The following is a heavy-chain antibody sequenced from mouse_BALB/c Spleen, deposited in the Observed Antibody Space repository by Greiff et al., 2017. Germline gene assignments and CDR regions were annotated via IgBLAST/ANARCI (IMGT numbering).Heavy chain of an antibody. CDR2: IYPGDGDT. CDR3: ARGDYGNLFDY. Sequence: VQLQPSGAELVRPGSSVKISCKASGYAFSSYWMNWVKQRPGQGLEWIGQIYPGDGDTNYNGKFKGKATLTADKSSSTAYMQLSSLTSEDSAVYFCARGDYGNLFDYWGQGTTLTVSS. CDR1: GYAFSSYW. J-gene: IGHJ2*01. D-gene: IGHD2-1*01. V-gene: IGHV1-80*01.